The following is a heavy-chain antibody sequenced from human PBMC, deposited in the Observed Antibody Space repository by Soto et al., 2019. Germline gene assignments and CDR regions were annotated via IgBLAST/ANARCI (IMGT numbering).Heavy chain of an antibody. V-gene: IGHV1-69*04. J-gene: IGHJ4*02. CDR2: IIPILGIA. D-gene: IGHD6-6*01. Sequence: ASVKVSCKASGGTFSSYTISWVRQAPGQGLEWMGRIIPILGIANYAQKFQGRVTITADKSTSTAYMELSSLRSEDTAVYYCARDSGGGVAARHNAGFDYWGQGTLVTVSS. CDR1: GGTFSSYT. CDR3: ARDSGGGVAARHNAGFDY.